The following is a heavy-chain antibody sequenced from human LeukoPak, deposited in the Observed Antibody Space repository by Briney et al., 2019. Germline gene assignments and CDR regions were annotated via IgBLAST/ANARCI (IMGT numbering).Heavy chain of an antibody. CDR2: INPNSGGT. D-gene: IGHD1-26*01. V-gene: IGHV1-2*02. J-gene: IGHJ4*02. CDR3: ARAGQDAWELLCDY. Sequence: ASVKVSCKASGYTFTGYYMHWVRQAPGQGLEWMGWINPNSGGTNYAQKFQGRVTMTRDTSISTAYMELSRLRSDDTAVYYCARAGQDAWELLCDYWGQGTLVTVSS. CDR1: GYTFTGYY.